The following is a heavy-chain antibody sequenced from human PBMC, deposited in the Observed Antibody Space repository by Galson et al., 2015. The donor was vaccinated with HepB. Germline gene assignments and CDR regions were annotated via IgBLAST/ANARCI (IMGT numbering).Heavy chain of an antibody. V-gene: IGHV3-30*18. D-gene: IGHD2-21*02. J-gene: IGHJ4*02. CDR1: GFTFSTYD. CDR3: AKVVTGLGGG. Sequence: SLRLSCAASGFTFSTYDMHWVRQAPGKGPEWVALISPGGTNQYYTDSVRGRFTISRDNSRNTLYLEMNSLRAEDTAAYYCAKVVTGLGGGWGQGTLVTVSS. CDR2: ISPGGTNQ.